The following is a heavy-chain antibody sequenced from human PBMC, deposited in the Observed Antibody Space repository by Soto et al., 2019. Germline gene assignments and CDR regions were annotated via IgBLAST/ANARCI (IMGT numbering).Heavy chain of an antibody. CDR1: GFTFSSYS. V-gene: IGHV3-21*01. D-gene: IGHD3-3*01. J-gene: IGHJ5*02. Sequence: PGGSLRLSCAASGFTFSSYSMNWVRQAPGKGLEWVSSISSSSSYIYYADSVKGRFTISRDNAKNSLYLQMNSLRAEDTAVYYCARGPHYDFWSGYPWFDPWGQGTLVTVSS. CDR2: ISSSSSYI. CDR3: ARGPHYDFWSGYPWFDP.